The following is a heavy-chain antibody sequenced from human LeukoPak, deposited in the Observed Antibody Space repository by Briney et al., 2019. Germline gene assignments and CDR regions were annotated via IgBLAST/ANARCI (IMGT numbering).Heavy chain of an antibody. J-gene: IGHJ5*02. CDR2: INYRGTT. Sequence: SETLSLTCTVSGGSISSSSYYWGWIRQPPGKGLEWIGSINYRGTTYYNPSLKSRVTISLDTSKNQFSLKLSSMTAVDTAVYYCARSEPYSSGWFDPWGQGTLVTVSS. CDR1: GGSISSSSYY. D-gene: IGHD6-25*01. V-gene: IGHV4-39*07. CDR3: ARSEPYSSGWFDP.